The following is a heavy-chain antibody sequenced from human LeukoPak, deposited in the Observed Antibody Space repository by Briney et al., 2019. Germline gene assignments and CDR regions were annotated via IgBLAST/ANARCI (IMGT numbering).Heavy chain of an antibody. CDR1: GFTFSSYW. CDR2: INSDGSST. D-gene: IGHD3-22*01. Sequence: PGGSLRLFCAASGFTFSSYWMHWVRQAPGKGLVWVSRINSDGSSTSYADSVKGRFTISRDNAKNTLYLQMNSLRAEDTAVYYCARDTNNPYSSGYHGAFDIWGQGTMVTVSS. V-gene: IGHV3-74*01. J-gene: IGHJ3*02. CDR3: ARDTNNPYSSGYHGAFDI.